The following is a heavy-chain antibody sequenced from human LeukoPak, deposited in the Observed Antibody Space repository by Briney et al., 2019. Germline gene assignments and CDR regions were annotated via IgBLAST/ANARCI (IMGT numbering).Heavy chain of an antibody. Sequence: ASVKVSCKVSGYTLTELSMHWVRQAPGKGLEWMGGFDPEDGETIYAQKFQGRVTMIEDTSTDTAYMELSSLRSEDTAVYYCATTGVDWGQGTLVTVSS. V-gene: IGHV1-24*01. CDR2: FDPEDGET. J-gene: IGHJ4*02. CDR1: GYTLTELS. CDR3: ATTGVD.